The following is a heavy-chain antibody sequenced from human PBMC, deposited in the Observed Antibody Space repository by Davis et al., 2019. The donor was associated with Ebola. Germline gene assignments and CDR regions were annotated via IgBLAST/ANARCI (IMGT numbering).Heavy chain of an antibody. CDR3: ALGRKAENNYDY. CDR2: ISGSGGST. CDR1: GFTFSSYA. V-gene: IGHV3-23*01. D-gene: IGHD2/OR15-2a*01. Sequence: PGGSLRLSCAASGFTFSSYAMSWVRQAPGKGLEWVSAISGSGGSTYYADSVKGRFTISRDNSKNTLYLQMNSLRAEDTAVYYCALGRKAENNYDYWGQGTLVTVSS. J-gene: IGHJ4*02.